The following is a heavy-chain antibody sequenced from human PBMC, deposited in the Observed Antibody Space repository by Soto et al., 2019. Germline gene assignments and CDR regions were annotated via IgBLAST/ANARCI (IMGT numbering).Heavy chain of an antibody. CDR2: IYYSGST. V-gene: IGHV4-59*01. D-gene: IGHD3-16*01. Sequence: SETLSLTCTVSGGSISSYYWSWIRQPPGKGLEWIGYIYYSGSTNYNPSLKSRVTISVDTSKNQFSLKLSSVTAADTAVSYCARRWGATLDDWGQGTLVNVSS. CDR1: GGSISSYY. J-gene: IGHJ4*02. CDR3: ARRWGATLDD.